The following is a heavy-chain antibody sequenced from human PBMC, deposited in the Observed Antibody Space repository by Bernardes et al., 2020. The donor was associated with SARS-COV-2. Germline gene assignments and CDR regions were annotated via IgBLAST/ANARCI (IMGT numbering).Heavy chain of an antibody. CDR2: IYYSGTT. CDR1: GGSITYYY. CDR3: ARHARDCTRGVCQTYYYYAMDV. Sequence: SQTVSLTCTVSGGSITYYYWSWIRQPPGTGLEWIGHIYYSGTTNYNPSLKSRVTISIDTSKNQFSLKLSSVTAADTAEYYCARHARDCTRGVCQTYYYYAMDVWSQGSTVAVSS. D-gene: IGHD2-2*01. J-gene: IGHJ6*02. V-gene: IGHV4-59*08.